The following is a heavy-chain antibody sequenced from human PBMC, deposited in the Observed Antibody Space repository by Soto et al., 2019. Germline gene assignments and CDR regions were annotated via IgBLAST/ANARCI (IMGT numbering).Heavy chain of an antibody. J-gene: IGHJ4*02. CDR1: GFTFTRYS. Sequence: EVQLVESGGGLVKPGGSLRLSCAASGFTFTRYSMNWVRQAPGKGLEWVSSISSTTNYIYYGDSMKGRFTISRDNAKNSLYLQTNSLRAEDTAAYYCARESEDLTSNFDYWGQGTLVTVSS. V-gene: IGHV3-21*06. CDR3: ARESEDLTSNFDY. CDR2: ISSTTNYI.